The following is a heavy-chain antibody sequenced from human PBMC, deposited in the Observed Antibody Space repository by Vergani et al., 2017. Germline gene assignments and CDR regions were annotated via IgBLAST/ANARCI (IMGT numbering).Heavy chain of an antibody. J-gene: IGHJ6*02. CDR1: GGSFSGYY. CDR2: INHSGST. D-gene: IGHD2-15*01. V-gene: IGHV4-34*01. CDR3: ARARYLPSPYCSGGSCPYYYYGMDV. Sequence: QVQLQQWGAGLLKPSETLSLTCAVYGGSFSGYYWSWIRQPPGQGLEWIGEINHSGSTNYNPSLKSRVTISVDTSKNQFSLKLSSVTAADTAVYYCARARYLPSPYCSGGSCPYYYYGMDVWGQGTTVTVAS.